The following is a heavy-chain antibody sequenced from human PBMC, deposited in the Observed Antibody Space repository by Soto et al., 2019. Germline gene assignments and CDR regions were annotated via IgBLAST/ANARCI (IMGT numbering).Heavy chain of an antibody. D-gene: IGHD6-13*01. CDR2: IFWNDDE. CDR3: AHSRVFDWFDP. V-gene: IGHV2-5*01. CDR1: GFSLSSSEVG. J-gene: IGHJ5*02. Sequence: SGPTVVNPTQTLTLTCTFSGFSLSSSEVGVGWIRQPPGKALEWLALIFWNDDERYNPSLKSRLTITKDISKNQVVLTMTNMDPVDTATYYCAHSRVFDWFDPWGQGTLVTVSS.